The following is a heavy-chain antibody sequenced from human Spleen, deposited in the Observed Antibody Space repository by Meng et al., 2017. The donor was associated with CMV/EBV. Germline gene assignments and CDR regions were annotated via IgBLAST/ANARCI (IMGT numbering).Heavy chain of an antibody. CDR2: VSGSGSSI. J-gene: IGHJ4*02. D-gene: IGHD5-24*01. CDR1: GFIFSDHA. CDR3: ARVGRGGSFDY. V-gene: IGHV3-48*03. Sequence: GGSLKISCAVSGFIFSDHAMNWVRQAPGKGLEWVSYVSGSGSSISYYGDSVRGRFTISRDNARNSVYLQMNSLRAEDTAVYYCARVGRGGSFDYWGQGTLVTVSS.